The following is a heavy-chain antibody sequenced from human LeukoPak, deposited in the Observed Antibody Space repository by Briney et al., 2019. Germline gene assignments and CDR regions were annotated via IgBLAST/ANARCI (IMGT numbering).Heavy chain of an antibody. D-gene: IGHD3-10*01. CDR2: IYYSGST. V-gene: IGHV4-59*12. Sequence: SETLSLTCTVSGGSISSYYWSWVRQPPGKGLEWIGYIYYSGSTNYNPSLKSRVTISVDTSKNQFSLKLSSVTAPDTAVYYCARRGGGFGPYSWFDPWGQGTLVTVSS. CDR3: ARRGGGFGPYSWFDP. CDR1: GGSISSYY. J-gene: IGHJ5*02.